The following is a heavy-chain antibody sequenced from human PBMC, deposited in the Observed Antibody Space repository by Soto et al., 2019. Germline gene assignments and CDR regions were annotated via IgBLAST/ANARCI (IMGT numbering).Heavy chain of an antibody. J-gene: IGHJ6*02. CDR3: ARDRGYDAHDYYYNAPDV. CDR1: GFTFRTYT. D-gene: IGHD3-22*01. Sequence: EVQLVESGGGLVKPGGSLRLSCISSGFTFRTYTMNWVRQAPGKGLEWVSGIRGFSPYTFYAESVKGRFTISRDNAKNSLYLQMNSLRAEDTAVYYCARDRGYDAHDYYYNAPDVWGQMTTGTVSS. CDR2: IRGFSPYT. V-gene: IGHV3-21*01.